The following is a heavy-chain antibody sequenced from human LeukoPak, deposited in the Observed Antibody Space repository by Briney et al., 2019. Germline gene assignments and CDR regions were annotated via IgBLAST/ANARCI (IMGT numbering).Heavy chain of an antibody. CDR1: GFTVSSNY. V-gene: IGHV3-66*02. CDR3: ARDGVEMATITQSQRLKIYYYYYMDV. D-gene: IGHD5-24*01. CDR2: IYSGGST. J-gene: IGHJ6*03. Sequence: GGSLRLSCAASGFTVSSNYMSWVRQAPGKGLEWVSVIYSGGSTYYSDSVKGRFTISRDNSKNTLYLQMNSLRAEDTAVYYCARDGVEMATITQSQRLKIYYYYYMDVWGKGTTVTVSS.